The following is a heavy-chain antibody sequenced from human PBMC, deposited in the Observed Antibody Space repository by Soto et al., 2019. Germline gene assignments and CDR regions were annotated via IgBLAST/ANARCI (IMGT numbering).Heavy chain of an antibody. V-gene: IGHV3-11*05. Sequence: QVQLVESGGGLVKPGGSLRLSCAASGCTFSDYYMSWIRQAPGKVLEWVSYISSSSSYTNYADSVKGRFTISRDNAKNSLSLQMNSLRAEDTAVYYCARDEPRRVSGSYVYWGQGTLVTVSS. CDR1: GCTFSDYY. D-gene: IGHD1-26*01. CDR2: ISSSSSYT. J-gene: IGHJ4*02. CDR3: ARDEPRRVSGSYVY.